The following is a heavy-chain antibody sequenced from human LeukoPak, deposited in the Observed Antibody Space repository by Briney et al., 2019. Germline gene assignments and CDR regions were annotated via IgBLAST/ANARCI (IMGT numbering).Heavy chain of an antibody. CDR2: IYPGDSDT. CDR1: GYCFTSYW. CDR3: ARQSTGGYYDTSGYYSPLAV. J-gene: IGHJ6*04. V-gene: IGHV5-51*01. Sequence: GESLKISCQGSGYCFTSYWIGWVRQMPGKGLEWMGIIYPGDSDTSYSPSFQGQLAISADKSISTAYLQWSSLKASDTAINYCARQSTGGYYDTSGYYSPLAVWGKGTTVTVSS. D-gene: IGHD3-22*01.